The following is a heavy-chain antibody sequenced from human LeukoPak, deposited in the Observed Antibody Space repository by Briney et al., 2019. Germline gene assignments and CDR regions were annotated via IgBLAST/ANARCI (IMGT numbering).Heavy chain of an antibody. J-gene: IGHJ3*02. CDR2: IYYSGRT. CDR3: ATGGIVVVPAAIGEGAFDI. CDR1: GGSISSVTYY. D-gene: IGHD2-2*01. Sequence: SETLSLTCTVSGGSISSVTYYWGWIRQPPGKGLEWIGTIYYSGRTYYNPSLKSRVTISVDTSKRQFSLKLSSVTAADTAVYYYATGGIVVVPAAIGEGAFDIWGQGTMVTVSS. V-gene: IGHV4-39*01.